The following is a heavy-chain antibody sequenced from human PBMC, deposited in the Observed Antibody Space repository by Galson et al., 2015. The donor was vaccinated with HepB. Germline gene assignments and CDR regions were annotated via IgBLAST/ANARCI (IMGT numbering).Heavy chain of an antibody. CDR2: IWYDGSNK. D-gene: IGHD3-22*01. Sequence: SLRLSCAASGFTFSSYGMHWVRQAPGKGLEWVAVIWYDGSNKYYADSVKGRFTISRDNSKNTLYLQMNSLRAEDTAVYYCARDLGSSGYYYEAYYYYGMDVWGQGTTVTVSS. J-gene: IGHJ6*02. CDR3: ARDLGSSGYYYEAYYYYGMDV. V-gene: IGHV3-33*08. CDR1: GFTFSSYG.